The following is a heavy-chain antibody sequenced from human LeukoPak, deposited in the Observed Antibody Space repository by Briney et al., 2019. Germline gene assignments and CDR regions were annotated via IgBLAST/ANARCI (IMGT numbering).Heavy chain of an antibody. J-gene: IGHJ5*02. Sequence: GSSVKVSCKASGGTFSSYAISWVRQAPGQGLEWMGGIIPIFGTANYAQKFQGRVTITADESTSTAYMELSSLRSEDTAVYCCARDLGGLQDWFDPWGQGTLVTVSS. CDR1: GGTFSSYA. CDR3: ARDLGGLQDWFDP. CDR2: IIPIFGTA. V-gene: IGHV1-69*01. D-gene: IGHD3-16*01.